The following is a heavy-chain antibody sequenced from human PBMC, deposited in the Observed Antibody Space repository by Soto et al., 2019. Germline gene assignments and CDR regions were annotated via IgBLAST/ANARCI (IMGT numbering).Heavy chain of an antibody. Sequence: GGSLRLSCAAPGFTFSSYGMHWVRQAPGKGLEWVAVIWYDGSNKYYADSVKGRFTISRDNSKNTLYLQMNSLRAEDTAVYYCAREFPNPRYFDYWGQGTLVTVSS. CDR1: GFTFSSYG. CDR2: IWYDGSNK. CDR3: AREFPNPRYFDY. J-gene: IGHJ4*02. V-gene: IGHV3-33*01.